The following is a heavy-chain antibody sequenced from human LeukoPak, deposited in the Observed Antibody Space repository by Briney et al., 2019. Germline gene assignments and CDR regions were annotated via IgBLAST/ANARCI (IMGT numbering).Heavy chain of an antibody. CDR2: ISSSGSTI. Sequence: GGSLRLSCAASGFTFSSYEMNWVRQAPGKGLEWVSYISSSGSTIYYADSVKGRFTISRDNAKNSLYLQMNSLRAEDTAVYYCARQMATSGFDYWGQGTLVTVSS. V-gene: IGHV3-48*03. D-gene: IGHD5-24*01. CDR3: ARQMATSGFDY. CDR1: GFTFSSYE. J-gene: IGHJ4*02.